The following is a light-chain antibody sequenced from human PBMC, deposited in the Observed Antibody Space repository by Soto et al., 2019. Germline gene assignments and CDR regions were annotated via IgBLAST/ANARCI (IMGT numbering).Light chain of an antibody. CDR3: QQYGGSPRT. CDR2: DAS. Sequence: EIVFTQSPATLSLGPWEKATLSFLASQSVSSSLAWYQQKRGQAPRLLIHDASSRATGIPDRFSGSGSGTDFTLTISRLEPEDFAVYYCQQYGGSPRTFGQGTKVDIK. V-gene: IGKV3-20*01. CDR1: QSVSSS. J-gene: IGKJ1*01.